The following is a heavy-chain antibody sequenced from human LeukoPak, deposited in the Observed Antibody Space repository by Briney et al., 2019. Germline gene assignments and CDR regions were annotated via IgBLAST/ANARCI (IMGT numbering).Heavy chain of an antibody. CDR3: ARDAHLSRLLDY. Sequence: GGSLRLSCAASGFTFSSHWMYWVRQAPGKGLEWVSRMNTDGSVTSYADSVKGRFAISRDNAKNTLYLQMNSLRTEDTAVYFCARDAHLSRLLDYWGQGTLVTVFS. J-gene: IGHJ4*02. CDR2: MNTDGSVT. CDR1: GFTFSSHW. V-gene: IGHV3-74*01.